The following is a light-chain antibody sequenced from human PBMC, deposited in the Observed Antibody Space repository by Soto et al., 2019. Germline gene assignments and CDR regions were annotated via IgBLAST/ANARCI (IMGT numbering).Light chain of an antibody. V-gene: IGLV2-23*02. Sequence: QSALTQPASVSGSPGQSITISCTGTSSDVGSYNLVSWYQQHPGKAPKLMIYEVSKRPSGVSNRFSGSKSGNTASLTFSGLQAEDEADSYCCSYAGSSTFVFGTGTRSPS. CDR3: CSYAGSSTFV. J-gene: IGLJ1*01. CDR2: EVS. CDR1: SSDVGSYNL.